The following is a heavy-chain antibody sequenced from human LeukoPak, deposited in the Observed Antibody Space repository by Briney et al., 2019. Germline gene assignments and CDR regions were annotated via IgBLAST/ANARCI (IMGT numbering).Heavy chain of an antibody. V-gene: IGHV3-23*01. CDR3: ARAPVTSCRGAFCYPFDI. D-gene: IGHD2-15*01. CDR2: TSSSDAGT. J-gene: IGHJ4*02. CDR1: GFALSSYA. Sequence: GGSLRLSCAASGFALSSYAMRWVRPAPGKGLEWVSATSSSDAGTYHAESVRGRFTISRDNSKNTLYLQMNSLRADDAAVYYCARAPVTSCRGAFCYPFDIWGQGTQVTVSS.